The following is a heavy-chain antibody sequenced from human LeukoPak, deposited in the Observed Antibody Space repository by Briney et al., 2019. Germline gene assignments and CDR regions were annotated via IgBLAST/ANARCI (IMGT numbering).Heavy chain of an antibody. CDR3: ARDLTAILDY. J-gene: IGHJ4*02. CDR2: ISSDGSST. V-gene: IGHV3-74*01. D-gene: IGHD5-18*01. Sequence: AGSLRLSCAASGFTFSRYWMHWLHQPPGKGLVWVSRISSDGSSTIYADSVKGRFSISRDNAKNTLYLQMNSLRAEDTAVYYCARDLTAILDYWGQGTLVTVSS. CDR1: GFTFSRYW.